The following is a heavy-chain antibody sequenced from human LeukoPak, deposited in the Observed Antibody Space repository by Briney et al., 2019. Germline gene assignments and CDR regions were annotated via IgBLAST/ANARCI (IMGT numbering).Heavy chain of an antibody. CDR1: GFTFSSYW. Sequence: PGGSLRLSCAASGFTFSSYWMSWVRQAPGKGLEWVANIKQDGSEKYYVDSVKGRFTISRDNAKNSLYLQMNSLRAEDTAVYYCARALWFGEPDAFDIWGQGTMVTVSS. V-gene: IGHV3-7*01. CDR3: ARALWFGEPDAFDI. D-gene: IGHD3-10*01. CDR2: IKQDGSEK. J-gene: IGHJ3*02.